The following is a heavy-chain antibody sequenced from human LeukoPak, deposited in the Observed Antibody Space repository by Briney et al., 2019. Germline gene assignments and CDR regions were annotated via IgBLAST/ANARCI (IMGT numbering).Heavy chain of an antibody. J-gene: IGHJ3*02. Sequence: ASVKVSCKASGGTFSSYAISWVRQAPGQGLEWMGGIIPIFGTANYAQKFQGRVTITADESTSTAYMELSSLRSEETAVYFCARGLSHIRTVTAGNTDPFGIWGQGTMVTVSS. D-gene: IGHD4-17*01. CDR3: ARGLSHIRTVTAGNTDPFGI. V-gene: IGHV1-69*13. CDR2: IIPIFGTA. CDR1: GGTFSSYA.